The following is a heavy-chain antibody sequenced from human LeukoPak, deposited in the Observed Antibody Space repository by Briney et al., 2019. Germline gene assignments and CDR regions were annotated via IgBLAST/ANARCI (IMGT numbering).Heavy chain of an antibody. CDR1: GFTFSGSA. CDR3: TRDSGTYNWFDP. D-gene: IGHD1-26*01. J-gene: IGHJ5*02. V-gene: IGHV3-73*01. CDR2: IDKKDKGYATAT. Sequence: PGGSLKLSCAASGFTFSGSAIHWVRQSSGKGLEWVGQIDKKDKGYATATAYAASVTGTFTNSRDDSSNTAYLQMKSLRTEDTALYYCTRDSGTYNWFDPWGQGTLVTVSS.